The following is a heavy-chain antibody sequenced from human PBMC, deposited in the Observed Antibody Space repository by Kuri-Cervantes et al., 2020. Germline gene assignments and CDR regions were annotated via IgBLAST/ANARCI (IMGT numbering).Heavy chain of an antibody. CDR3: AGADHRDGYNLGY. CDR1: GYTFTTYA. D-gene: IGHD5-24*01. V-gene: IGHV1-2*02. J-gene: IGHJ4*02. Sequence: ASVKVSCKASGYTFTTYAVHWVRQAPGQRLGWMGWINPNSGGTNYAQKFQSRVTITRDTSISTACMELSRLRSDDTAVYYCAGADHRDGYNLGYWGQGTLVTVSS. CDR2: INPNSGGT.